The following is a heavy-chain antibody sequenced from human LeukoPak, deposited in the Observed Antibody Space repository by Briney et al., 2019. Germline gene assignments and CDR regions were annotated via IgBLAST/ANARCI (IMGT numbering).Heavy chain of an antibody. CDR1: GFTVSSNS. V-gene: IGHV3-66*01. Sequence: GGSLRLSCAASGFTVSSNSMSWVRQAPGKGLEWVSIIYSGGSTYNADSVEGRFTISRDNSKNTLYLQMNSLRAEDTAVYYCAREGTVRGQGTLVTVSS. J-gene: IGHJ4*02. D-gene: IGHD4-11*01. CDR3: AREGTV. CDR2: IYSGGST.